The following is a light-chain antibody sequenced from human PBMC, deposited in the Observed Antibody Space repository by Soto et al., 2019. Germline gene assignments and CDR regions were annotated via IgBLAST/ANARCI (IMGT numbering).Light chain of an antibody. Sequence: QSALTQPPSASGSPGQSVTISCTGTSSDVGGYYYVSWYQQHPGKAPKLMIYEVSKRRSGVPDRFSGSKSGNTASLTVSGLQTEDEADYYCSSYTNINTRACVFGTGTKLTVL. J-gene: IGLJ1*01. CDR3: SSYTNINTRACV. CDR1: SSDVGGYYY. CDR2: EVS. V-gene: IGLV2-8*01.